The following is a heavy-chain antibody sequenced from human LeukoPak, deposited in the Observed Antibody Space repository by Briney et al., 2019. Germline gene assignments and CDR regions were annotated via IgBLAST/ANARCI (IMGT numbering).Heavy chain of an antibody. Sequence: GASVKVSCKASGGTFSSYYMHWVRQAPGQGLEWMGIINPSGGSTSYAQKFQGRVTMTRDMSTSTVYMELSSLRSEDTAVYYCARSGEGELLDYWGQGTLVTVSS. CDR1: GGTFSSYY. V-gene: IGHV1-46*01. CDR2: INPSGGST. CDR3: ARSGEGELLDY. D-gene: IGHD1-26*01. J-gene: IGHJ4*02.